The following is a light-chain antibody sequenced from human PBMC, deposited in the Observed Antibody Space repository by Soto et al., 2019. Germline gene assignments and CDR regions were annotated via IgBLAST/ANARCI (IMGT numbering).Light chain of an antibody. Sequence: IVLTQSPGTLSLSPGDGAALSCRASQNVRNNYLAWYQQKRGQPPRLLISGASSRATGIPDRFSGSGSETDFTLTISRLEPDDFAMYFCQQYADSPLLTFGGGTKVDIK. J-gene: IGKJ4*01. V-gene: IGKV3-20*01. CDR3: QQYADSPLLT. CDR2: GAS. CDR1: QNVRNNY.